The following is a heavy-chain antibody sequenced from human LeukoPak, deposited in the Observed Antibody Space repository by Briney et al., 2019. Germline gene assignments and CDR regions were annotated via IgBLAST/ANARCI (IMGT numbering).Heavy chain of an antibody. CDR3: ARDSSSWYWFDP. D-gene: IGHD6-13*01. Sequence: ASVKASCKASGYTFTGYYMHWVRQAPGQGLEWMGWINPNSGGTNYAQKFQGRVTMTRDTSISTAYMELSRLRSDDTAVYYCARDSSSWYWFDPWGQGTLVTVSS. CDR2: INPNSGGT. J-gene: IGHJ5*02. CDR1: GYTFTGYY. V-gene: IGHV1-2*02.